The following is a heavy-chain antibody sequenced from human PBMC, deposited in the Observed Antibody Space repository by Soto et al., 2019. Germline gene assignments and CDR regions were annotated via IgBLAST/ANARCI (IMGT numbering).Heavy chain of an antibody. CDR1: GFTFSSYA. Sequence: QVQLVESGGGVVQPGRSLRLSCAASGFTFSSYAMHWVRQAPGKGLEWGAVISYDGSNKYYADSVKGRFTISRDNSKNTLYLKMNSLRAEDTDVYYCARGGGYEPDYWCQGTLVTVSS. D-gene: IGHD5-12*01. J-gene: IGHJ4*02. CDR2: ISYDGSNK. CDR3: ARGGGYEPDY. V-gene: IGHV3-30-3*01.